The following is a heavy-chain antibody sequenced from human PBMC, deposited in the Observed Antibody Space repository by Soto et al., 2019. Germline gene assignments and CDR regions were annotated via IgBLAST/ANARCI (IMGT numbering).Heavy chain of an antibody. CDR1: GYTFTSYG. J-gene: IGHJ6*04. V-gene: IGHV1-18*01. CDR2: ISAYNGNT. Sequence: GASGNVSCKASGYTFTSYGISWVRQAPGQGLEWMGWISAYNGNTNYAQKLQGRVTMTTDTSTSTAYMELRSLRSDDTAVYYCARDRDYGSGSPYYYYGMDVWGKGTTVTVSS. CDR3: ARDRDYGSGSPYYYYGMDV. D-gene: IGHD3-10*01.